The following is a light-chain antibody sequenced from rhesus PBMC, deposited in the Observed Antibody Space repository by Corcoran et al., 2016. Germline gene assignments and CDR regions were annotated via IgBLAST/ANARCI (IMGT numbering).Light chain of an antibody. CDR1: QGISSW. Sequence: DIQMTQSPSSLSASVGDTVTITCRASQGISSWLAWYQQKPGKAPKLLIYKASSLQSGVPSRFSGIGSWTGFSLTVRSLQSEDFATYYCQQYSSRPPTFGGETKVELK. CDR3: QQYSSRPPT. J-gene: IGKJ4*01. CDR2: KAS. V-gene: IGKV1-22*01.